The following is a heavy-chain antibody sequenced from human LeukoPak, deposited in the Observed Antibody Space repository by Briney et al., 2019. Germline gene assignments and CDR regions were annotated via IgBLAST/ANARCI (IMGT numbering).Heavy chain of an antibody. V-gene: IGHV3-48*01. CDR3: VRDHLYGFDY. CDR1: GFIFSSYS. CDR2: ISSSSGAI. D-gene: IGHD4-17*01. Sequence: PGGSLRLSCAASGFIFSSYSMNWVRQAPGKGLEWISYISSSSGAIWYADSVKGRFTISVDNAKNSLYLQMNSLRAEDTAVFYCVRDHLYGFDYWGQGTLDTVSS. J-gene: IGHJ4*02.